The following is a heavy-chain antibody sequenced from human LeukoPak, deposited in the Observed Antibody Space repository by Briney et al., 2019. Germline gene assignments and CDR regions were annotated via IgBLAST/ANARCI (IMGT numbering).Heavy chain of an antibody. CDR2: ISSSSKYI. J-gene: IGHJ4*02. Sequence: GGSLRLSCSGSGFSFSGYSMNWVRQAPGKGLVWVSSISSSSKYIYYADSVEGRFTISRDNAKNSLYLQMNSLRAEDTAVYYCARGFYDSSAFDYWGQGTLVTVSS. CDR1: GFSFSGYS. V-gene: IGHV3-21*01. D-gene: IGHD3-22*01. CDR3: ARGFYDSSAFDY.